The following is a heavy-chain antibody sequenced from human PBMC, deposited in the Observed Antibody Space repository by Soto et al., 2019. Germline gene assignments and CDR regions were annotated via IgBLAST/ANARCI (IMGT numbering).Heavy chain of an antibody. CDR2: MNPKSGGA. D-gene: IGHD5-18*01. CDR3: TRENIENSDGLCDAFDI. V-gene: IGHV1-2*02. CDR1: GYTFTDYY. Sequence: GASVKVSCKTSGYTFTDYYTHWVRQAPGQGLEWMGWMNPKSGGAYFAQKFQGRVTLTRDTSIGTAYIEVNSLTSDDTAVYFYTRENIENSDGLCDAFDIWGQGTTVTVSS. J-gene: IGHJ3*02.